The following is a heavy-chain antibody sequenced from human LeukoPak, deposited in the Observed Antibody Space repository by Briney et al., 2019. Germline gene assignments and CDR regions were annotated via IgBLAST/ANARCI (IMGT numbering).Heavy chain of an antibody. CDR1: GGSISSSSYY. CDR3: ARALWGSGAFDI. CDR2: IYYSGST. D-gene: IGHD3-16*01. Sequence: SSETLSLTCTVSGGSISSSSYYWGWIRQPPGKGLEWIGSIYYSGSTYYNPSLKSRVTISVDTSKNQFSLKLSSVTAADTAVYYCARALWGSGAFDIWGQGTMVTVSS. J-gene: IGHJ3*02. V-gene: IGHV4-39*07.